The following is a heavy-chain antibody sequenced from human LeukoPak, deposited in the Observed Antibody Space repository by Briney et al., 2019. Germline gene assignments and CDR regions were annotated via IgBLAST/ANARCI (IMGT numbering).Heavy chain of an antibody. Sequence: SETLSLTCTVSGGSISNNNYYWGWIRQPPGKGLEWIGSIYYSGSTYYNPSLKSRVTISVDTSKNQFSLKLSSVTAADTAVYYCARDPALYYDSSGYEAMGFDYWGQGTLVTVSS. D-gene: IGHD3-22*01. V-gene: IGHV4-39*01. CDR1: GGSISNNNYY. J-gene: IGHJ4*02. CDR2: IYYSGST. CDR3: ARDPALYYDSSGYEAMGFDY.